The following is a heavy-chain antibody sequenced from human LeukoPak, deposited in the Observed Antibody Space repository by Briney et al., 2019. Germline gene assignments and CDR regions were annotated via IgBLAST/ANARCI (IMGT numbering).Heavy chain of an antibody. CDR2: LYYNGDT. Sequence: SETLSLTCTVAGGSISPYYWSWIRQAPGKGLEWIGYLYYNGDTDYNTSLKSRVTISLDTSKTQFSLKLSSVTAADTPIYLCGRRTVLIATRDYYYYGMDVWGQGTTVTVSS. CDR1: GGSISPYY. CDR3: GRRTVLIATRDYYYYGMDV. D-gene: IGHD2-21*01. V-gene: IGHV4-59*08. J-gene: IGHJ6*02.